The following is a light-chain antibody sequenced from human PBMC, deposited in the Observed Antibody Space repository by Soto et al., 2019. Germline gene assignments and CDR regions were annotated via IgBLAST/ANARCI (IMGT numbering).Light chain of an antibody. CDR1: QSVSSSY. V-gene: IGKV3-20*01. CDR2: GAS. Sequence: EIVLTQSPGTLSLSPGERATLSCRASQSVSSSYLAWYQQKPGQAPRPLIYGASTRATGIPDRFSGSGSGTAFTLRISRLEPEDFAVYYCQQYGSSPYTFGQGTKLEIK. J-gene: IGKJ2*01. CDR3: QQYGSSPYT.